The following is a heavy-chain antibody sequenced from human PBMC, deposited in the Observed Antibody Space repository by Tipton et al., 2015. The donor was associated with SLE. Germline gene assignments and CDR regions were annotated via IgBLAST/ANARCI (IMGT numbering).Heavy chain of an antibody. CDR2: IYYSGST. J-gene: IGHJ6*03. CDR3: ARGPYYYMDV. Sequence: LRLSCTVSNGSISSSPYYWGWIRQSPGKGLEWVGSIYYSGSTYYNPSLKSRVTISVDASRNQCSLNLTSVTAADTAVYYCARGPYYYMDVWGKGTTVTVSS. V-gene: IGHV4-39*07. CDR1: NGSISSSPYY.